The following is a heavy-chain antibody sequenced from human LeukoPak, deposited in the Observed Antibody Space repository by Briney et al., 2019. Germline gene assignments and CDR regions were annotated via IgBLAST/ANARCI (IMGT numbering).Heavy chain of an antibody. CDR2: INHSGST. D-gene: IGHD6-19*01. CDR1: GGSISSSSYY. V-gene: IGHV4-39*01. Sequence: SETLSLTCTVSGGSISSSSYYWSWIRQPPGKGLEWIGEINHSGSTNYSPSLKSRVTISVDTSKNQFSLKLSSVTAADTAVYYCARQGYISGQGFRNNWFDPWGQGSLVTVSS. CDR3: ARQGYISGQGFRNNWFDP. J-gene: IGHJ5*02.